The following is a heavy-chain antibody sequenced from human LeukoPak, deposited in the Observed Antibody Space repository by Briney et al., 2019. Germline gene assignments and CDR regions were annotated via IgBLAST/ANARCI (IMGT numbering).Heavy chain of an antibody. J-gene: IGHJ4*02. CDR1: GFTFSSYG. V-gene: IGHV3-33*01. Sequence: GGSLRLSCAAAGFTFSSYGMHWVRQTPGKGLEWVAVIWYDGSNKYYADSVKGRFTISRDNSKNTLYLQMNSLRAEDTAVYYCARAAGYSYGPFDYWGQGTLVTVSS. D-gene: IGHD5-18*01. CDR3: ARAAGYSYGPFDY. CDR2: IWYDGSNK.